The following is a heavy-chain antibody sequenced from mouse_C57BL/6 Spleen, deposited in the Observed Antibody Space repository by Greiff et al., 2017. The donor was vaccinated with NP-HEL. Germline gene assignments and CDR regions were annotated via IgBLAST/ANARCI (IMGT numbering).Heavy chain of an antibody. V-gene: IGHV1-26*01. D-gene: IGHD1-1*01. CDR1: GYTFTDYY. J-gene: IGHJ1*03. CDR3: ARGGFNTGAYFDV. Sequence: EVQLQQSGPELVKPGASVKISCKASGYTFTDYYMNWVKQSHGKSLEWIGDINPNNGGTSYNQKFKGKATLTVDKSSSTAYMELRSLTSEDSAVYYCARGGFNTGAYFDVWGTGTTVTVSS. CDR2: INPNNGGT.